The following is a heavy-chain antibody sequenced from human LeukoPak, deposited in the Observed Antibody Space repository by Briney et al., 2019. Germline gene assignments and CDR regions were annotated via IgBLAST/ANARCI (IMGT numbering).Heavy chain of an antibody. Sequence: SGGSLRLSCAASALPPSNYAMSWVRQAPGKGLEWVSTISGSGGSTYYADSVKGRFTISRDKSKNTVYLQMNSLRAEDTAVYYCAKERGYGYNHIDYWGQGTLVTVSS. J-gene: IGHJ4*02. V-gene: IGHV3-23*01. CDR3: AKERGYGYNHIDY. D-gene: IGHD5-24*01. CDR1: ALPPSNYA. CDR2: ISGSGGST.